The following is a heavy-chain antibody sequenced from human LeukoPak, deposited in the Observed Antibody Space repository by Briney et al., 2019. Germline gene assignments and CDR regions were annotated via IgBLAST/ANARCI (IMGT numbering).Heavy chain of an antibody. CDR1: GFTFSSYA. Sequence: GESLRLSCAASGFTFSSYAMSWVRQAPGKGLEWVSAISGSGGSTYYADSVKGRFTISRDNSKNTLYLQMNSLRAEDTAVYYCAKASPGMVRGVITTFDYWGQGTLVTVSS. D-gene: IGHD3-10*01. CDR3: AKASPGMVRGVITTFDY. CDR2: ISGSGGST. V-gene: IGHV3-23*01. J-gene: IGHJ4*02.